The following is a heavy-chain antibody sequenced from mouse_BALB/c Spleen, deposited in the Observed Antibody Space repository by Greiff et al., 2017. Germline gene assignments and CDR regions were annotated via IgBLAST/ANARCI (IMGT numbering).Heavy chain of an antibody. Sequence: VQLQQSGPELVKPGASVKISCKASGYTFTDYNMHWVKQSHGKSLEWIGYIYPYNGGTGYNQKFKSKATLTVDNSSSTAYMELRSLTSEDSAVYYCARRRLRWYFDVWGAGTTVTVSS. CDR2: IYPYNGGT. CDR3: ARRRLRWYFDV. V-gene: IGHV1S29*02. D-gene: IGHD2-4*01. J-gene: IGHJ1*01. CDR1: GYTFTDYN.